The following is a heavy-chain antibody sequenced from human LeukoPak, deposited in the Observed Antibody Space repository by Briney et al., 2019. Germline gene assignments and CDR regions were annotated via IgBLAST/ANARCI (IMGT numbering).Heavy chain of an antibody. D-gene: IGHD3-22*01. J-gene: IGHJ4*02. V-gene: IGHV3-23*01. CDR1: GFTFSSYA. Sequence: PGGSLRLSCAASGFTFSSYAMSWVRQAPGKGLEWVSAISGSGGSTYYADSVKGRFTISRDNSKNTLYLQMNSLRAEDTAVYYCASDVYYYDRSGYFWAFDYWGQGTLVTVSS. CDR2: ISGSGGST. CDR3: ASDVYYYDRSGYFWAFDY.